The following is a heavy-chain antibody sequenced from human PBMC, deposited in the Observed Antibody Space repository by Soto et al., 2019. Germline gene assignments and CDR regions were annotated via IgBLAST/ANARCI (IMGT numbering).Heavy chain of an antibody. Sequence: GESLKISCKGSGYSFKSYWIAWVRQMPGKGLEWMGILYPGDSDTRYSPSFQGQVTLSVDKSISTAYLQLHSLKASDTAIYYCARQGVYLGPMCGMDFWGQGTTVTVSS. CDR3: ARQGVYLGPMCGMDF. V-gene: IGHV5-51*01. CDR2: LYPGDSDT. CDR1: GYSFKSYW. D-gene: IGHD2-8*01. J-gene: IGHJ6*02.